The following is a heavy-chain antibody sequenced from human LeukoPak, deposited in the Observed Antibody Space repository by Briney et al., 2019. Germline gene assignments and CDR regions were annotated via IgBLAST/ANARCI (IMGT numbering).Heavy chain of an antibody. J-gene: IGHJ4*02. Sequence: GESLKISCKGSGYSFTSYWIGWVRQMPGKGLEWMGIIYPGDSDTRYSPSFQGQVTISVDKSISTAYLQWSSLEASDTAMYYCARQESEMTTPANRYFDSWGQGTLVTVSS. CDR1: GYSFTSYW. V-gene: IGHV5-51*01. CDR2: IYPGDSDT. CDR3: ARQESEMTTPANRYFDS. D-gene: IGHD5-24*01.